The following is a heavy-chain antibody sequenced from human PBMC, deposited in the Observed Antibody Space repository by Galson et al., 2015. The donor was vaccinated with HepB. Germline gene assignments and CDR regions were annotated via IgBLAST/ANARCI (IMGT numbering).Heavy chain of an antibody. CDR1: GFSFKSYG. CDR2: ISYDGSTK. Sequence: SLRLSCAGSGFSFKSYGMHWVRQAPGKGLEWVAVISYDGSTKYYADSVKGRFTISRDNSKNTVSLQMNNLRAEDAAVFYCAKDGYYYACDSFYGIDVWGQGTTVIVSS. V-gene: IGHV3-30*18. D-gene: IGHD2-2*03. J-gene: IGHJ6*02. CDR3: AKDGYYYACDSFYGIDV.